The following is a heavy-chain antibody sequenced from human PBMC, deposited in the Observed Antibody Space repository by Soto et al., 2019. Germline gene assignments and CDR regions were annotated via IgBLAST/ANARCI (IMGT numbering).Heavy chain of an antibody. Sequence: PGGSLRLSCAASGFTFSSYSMNWVRQAPGKGLEWVSYISSSSSSIYYADSVKGRFTISRDNSKNTLYLQMNSLRAEDTAVYYCAKGAFEGLDFDYWGQGTLVTVSS. CDR3: AKGAFEGLDFDY. CDR1: GFTFSSYS. CDR2: ISSSSSSI. V-gene: IGHV3-48*01. D-gene: IGHD1-26*01. J-gene: IGHJ4*02.